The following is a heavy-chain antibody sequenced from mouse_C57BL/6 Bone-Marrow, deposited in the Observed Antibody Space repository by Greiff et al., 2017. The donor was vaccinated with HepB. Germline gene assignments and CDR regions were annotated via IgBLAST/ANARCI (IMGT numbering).Heavy chain of an antibody. Sequence: QVHVKQSGPGLVAPSQSLSITCTVSGFSLTSYGVHWVRQPPGKGLEWLVVIWSDGSTTYNSALKSRLSISKDNSKSQVFLKMNSLQTDDTAMYSCARHPLTGTGAMDYWGQGTSVTVSS. CDR2: IWSDGST. CDR1: GFSLTSYG. V-gene: IGHV2-6-1*01. D-gene: IGHD4-1*01. CDR3: ARHPLTGTGAMDY. J-gene: IGHJ4*01.